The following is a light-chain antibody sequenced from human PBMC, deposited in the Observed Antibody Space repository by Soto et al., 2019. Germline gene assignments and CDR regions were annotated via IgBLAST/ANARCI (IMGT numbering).Light chain of an antibody. Sequence: IQMTQSPSSLSAFKGDRVTNTCRTSQSISSYLNWYQQKPGKAPKLLIYAASSFQSGVPSRFSGSGSGTDFTLTINSLQPEDFATYYCQQSYSTPMYTFGQGTRLEVK. CDR2: AAS. V-gene: IGKV1-39*01. CDR1: QSISSY. CDR3: QQSYSTPMYT. J-gene: IGKJ5*01.